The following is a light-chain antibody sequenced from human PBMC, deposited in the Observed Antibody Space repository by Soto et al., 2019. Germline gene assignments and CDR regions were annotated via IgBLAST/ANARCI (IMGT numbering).Light chain of an antibody. CDR1: QSLLHSNGYNF. Sequence: DIVMTQSPLSLPVTPGEPASISCTSSQSLLHSNGYNFLDWYLQKPGQSPQLLIYLGSNRASGVPDRFSGSGSGTDFTLRISRVEDEDVGVYYCMQALQTPPTFGQGTKLEIK. CDR2: LGS. CDR3: MQALQTPPT. J-gene: IGKJ2*01. V-gene: IGKV2-28*01.